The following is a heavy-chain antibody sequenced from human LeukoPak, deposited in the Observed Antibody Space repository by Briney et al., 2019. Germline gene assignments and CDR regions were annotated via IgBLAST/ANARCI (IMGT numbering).Heavy chain of an antibody. CDR3: ARASPPYGDDAFDI. D-gene: IGHD4-17*01. CDR2: INPNSGGT. CDR1: GYTFTGYY. V-gene: IGHV1-2*04. Sequence: ASVKVSCKAPGYTFTGYYMHWVRQAPGQGLEWMGWINPNSGGTNYAQKFQGWVTMTRDTSISTAYMELSRLRSDDTAVYYCARASPPYGDDAFDIWGQGTMVTVSS. J-gene: IGHJ3*02.